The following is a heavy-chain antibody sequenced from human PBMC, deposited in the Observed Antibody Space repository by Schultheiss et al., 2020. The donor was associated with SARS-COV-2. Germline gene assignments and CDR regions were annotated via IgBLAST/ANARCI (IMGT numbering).Heavy chain of an antibody. J-gene: IGHJ5*02. D-gene: IGHD3-3*01. CDR2: ISYDGSEK. CDR1: EFAFSSYA. CDR3: VKGISYGFLQWLPWFAP. V-gene: IGHV3-30*18. Sequence: SLKISCAASEFAFSSYAMHWVRQAPGKGLEWMAAISYDGSEKYYADSVKGRFTISRDNSRSTLYLDLSSLTAEDTALYYCVKGISYGFLQWLPWFAPWGQGTPVTVSS.